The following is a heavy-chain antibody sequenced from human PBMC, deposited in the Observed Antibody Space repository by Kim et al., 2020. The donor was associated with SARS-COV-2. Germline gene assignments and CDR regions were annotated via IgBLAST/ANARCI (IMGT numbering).Heavy chain of an antibody. D-gene: IGHD3-10*01. Sequence: GGSLRLSCAASGFTFSSYWMSWVRQAPGKGLEWVANIKQDGSEKYYVDSVKGRFTISRDNAKNSLYLQMNSLRAEDTAVYYCARTDGSGSYYKGNWFDPWGQGTLVTVSS. CDR2: IKQDGSEK. J-gene: IGHJ5*02. CDR1: GFTFSSYW. V-gene: IGHV3-7*03. CDR3: ARTDGSGSYYKGNWFDP.